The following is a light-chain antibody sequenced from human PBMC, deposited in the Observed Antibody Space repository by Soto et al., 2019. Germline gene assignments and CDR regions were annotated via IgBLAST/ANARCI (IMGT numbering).Light chain of an antibody. CDR2: DFA. Sequence: IQMTQSPSTLSASVGDRVTITCRASQSMGDSLAGYQQEPGKDPYLLVSDFASWERGVTSRLRGSGSGTALPLTISRMPSDDFATFYYQHYNGYSRTLGQGAKV. CDR3: QHYNGYSRT. V-gene: IGKV1-5*01. CDR1: QSMGDS. J-gene: IGKJ1*01.